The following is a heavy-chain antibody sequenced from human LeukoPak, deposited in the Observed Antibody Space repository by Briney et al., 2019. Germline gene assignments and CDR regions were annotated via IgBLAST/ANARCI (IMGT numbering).Heavy chain of an antibody. CDR3: ARGAYSSSWTVLY. Sequence: PSETLSLTCTVSGGSISSYYWSWIRQPPGKGLEWIGYIYYSGSTNYNPSLKSRVTISVDTSKNQFSLKLSSVTAADTAVYYCARGAYSSSWTVLYWGQGTLVTVSS. D-gene: IGHD6-13*01. CDR1: GGSISSYY. CDR2: IYYSGST. J-gene: IGHJ4*02. V-gene: IGHV4-59*01.